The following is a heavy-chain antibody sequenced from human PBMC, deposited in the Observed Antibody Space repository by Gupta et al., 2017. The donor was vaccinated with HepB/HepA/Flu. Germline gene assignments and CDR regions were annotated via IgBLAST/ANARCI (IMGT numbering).Heavy chain of an antibody. Sequence: EVHLLESGGALVPPGGSLRVSCAASGFTFSSYAMSWVRQAPGKGLEWVSTITGGSGSTYYADSVKSRFTISRDNSKNTLYLQMNSLRAEDTAVYYCAKKGIGSGWYFDYWGQGTLVTVSS. CDR2: ITGGSGST. D-gene: IGHD6-19*01. CDR1: GFTFSSYA. J-gene: IGHJ4*02. V-gene: IGHV3-23*01. CDR3: AKKGIGSGWYFDY.